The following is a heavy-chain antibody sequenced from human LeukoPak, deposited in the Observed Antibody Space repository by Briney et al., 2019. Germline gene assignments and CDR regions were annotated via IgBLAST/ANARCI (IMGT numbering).Heavy chain of an antibody. D-gene: IGHD3-22*01. CDR1: GGSISNFY. CDR2: IHYSGST. CDR3: ARSSDSSGYYFNLDY. V-gene: IGHV4-59*01. J-gene: IGHJ4*02. Sequence: PSETLSLTCTVSGGSISNFYWSWIRQPPGKGLEWIAYIHYSGSTNYNPSLKSRVTISVDTSNNQFSLKLRSVTAADTAVYYCARSSDSSGYYFNLDYWGQGTLVTVSS.